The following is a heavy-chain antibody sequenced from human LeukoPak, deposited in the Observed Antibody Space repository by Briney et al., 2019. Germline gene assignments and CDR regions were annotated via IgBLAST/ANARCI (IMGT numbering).Heavy chain of an antibody. CDR3: AKWATYTHINSYYGSGLIPYMDV. Sequence: GGSLRLSCAASGFTFSSYAMSWVRQAPGKGLEWVSAISGSGGSTYYADSVEGRFTISRDNSKNTLYLQMNSLRAEDTAVYYCAKWATYTHINSYYGSGLIPYMDVWGKGTTVTVSS. CDR2: ISGSGGST. J-gene: IGHJ6*03. CDR1: GFTFSSYA. V-gene: IGHV3-23*01. D-gene: IGHD3-10*01.